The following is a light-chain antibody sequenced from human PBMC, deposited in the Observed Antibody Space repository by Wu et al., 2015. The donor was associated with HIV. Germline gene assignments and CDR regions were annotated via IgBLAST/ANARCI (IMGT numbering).Light chain of an antibody. V-gene: IGKV3-20*01. CDR3: QQFGSSPWT. CDR2: SAS. CDR1: QSVNNNY. J-gene: IGKJ1*01. Sequence: EIVLTQSPGTLSLSPGEGATLPCRASQSVNNNYLAWYQQTPGQAPRLLIYSASTRLPGIPDRFSGSGSGTDFTLTISGLEPEDFAVYYCQQFGSSPWTFGQGTKVEI.